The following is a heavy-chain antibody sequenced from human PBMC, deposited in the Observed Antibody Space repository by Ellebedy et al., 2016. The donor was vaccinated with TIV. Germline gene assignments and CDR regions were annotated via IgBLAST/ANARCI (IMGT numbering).Heavy chain of an antibody. Sequence: GESLKISXAASGFTFSSYAMHWVRQAPGKGLEWVAVISYDGSNKYYADSVKGRFTISRDNSKNTLYLQMNSLRAEDTAVYYCAGSPDPWGQGTLVTVSS. CDR3: AGSPDP. CDR1: GFTFSSYA. CDR2: ISYDGSNK. J-gene: IGHJ5*02. V-gene: IGHV3-30-3*01.